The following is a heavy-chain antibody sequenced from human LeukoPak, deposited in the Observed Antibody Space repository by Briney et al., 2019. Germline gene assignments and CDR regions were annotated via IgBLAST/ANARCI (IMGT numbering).Heavy chain of an antibody. J-gene: IGHJ3*02. CDR1: GFAFSSYS. Sequence: GGSLRLSCAASGFAFSSYSMNWVRQAPGKGLEWVSSISSSSSYIYYADSVKGRFTISRDNAKNSLYLQMNSLRAEDTAVYYCARDWQYCGGDCYSIDAFDIWGQGTMVTVFS. D-gene: IGHD2-21*02. V-gene: IGHV3-21*01. CDR2: ISSSSSYI. CDR3: ARDWQYCGGDCYSIDAFDI.